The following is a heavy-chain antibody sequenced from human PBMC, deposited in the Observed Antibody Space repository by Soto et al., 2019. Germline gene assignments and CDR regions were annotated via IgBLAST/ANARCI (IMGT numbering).Heavy chain of an antibody. CDR2: IYYSGST. CDR3: ARTWSVYYIVDWFAP. CDR1: GGSISSYY. V-gene: IGHV4-59*01. Sequence: SETLSLTCTVSGGSISSYYWSWIRQPPGKGLEWIGYIYYSGSTNYNPSLKSRVTISVDTSKNQFSLKLSSVTAADTAVYYCARTWSVYYIVDWFAPGGQGTLVTVPS. J-gene: IGHJ5*02. D-gene: IGHD3-3*01.